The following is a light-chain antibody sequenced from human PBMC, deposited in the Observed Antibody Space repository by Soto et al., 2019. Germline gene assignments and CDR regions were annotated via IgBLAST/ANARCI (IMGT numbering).Light chain of an antibody. Sequence: QSVLTQPASVSGSPGQTITISCTGTSSDVGGYAYVSWYQQYPGKVPKLVISEVSNRPSGVSHRFSGSRSGNTASLTISGLQTEDEADYYCISYTDRQSYLFGTGTKVTVL. CDR2: EVS. CDR1: SSDVGGYAY. J-gene: IGLJ1*01. V-gene: IGLV2-14*01. CDR3: ISYTDRQSYL.